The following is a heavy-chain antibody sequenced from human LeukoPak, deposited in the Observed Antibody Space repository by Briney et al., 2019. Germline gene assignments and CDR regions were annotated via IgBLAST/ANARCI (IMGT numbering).Heavy chain of an antibody. CDR1: GYSFTSYW. D-gene: IGHD2-2*02. J-gene: IGHJ6*02. V-gene: IGHV5-51*01. CDR2: IYPGDSDT. Sequence: GESLKISCKGSGYSFTSYWIGWVRQMPGKGLEWMGIIYPGDSDTRYSPSFQGQVTISADKSISTAYLQWSSLKASDTAMYYRARLDCSCTSCYRDYYYGMDVWGQGATVTVSS. CDR3: ARLDCSCTSCYRDYYYGMDV.